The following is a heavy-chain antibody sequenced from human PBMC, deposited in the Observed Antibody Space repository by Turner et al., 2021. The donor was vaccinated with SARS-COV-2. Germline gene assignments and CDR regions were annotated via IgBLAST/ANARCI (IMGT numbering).Heavy chain of an antibody. J-gene: IGHJ3*02. CDR3: ATCRDGYNWGAFHI. Sequence: QVQLVQSGAEMKKPGASVKVSCKVSGYTLTELSMHWVRQAPGKGLEWMGGFDPEDGETIYAQKVQGRVTMTEDTSTDSAYMELSSLGSEDTALYYCATCRDGYNWGAFHIWGQGTMVTVSS. V-gene: IGHV1-24*01. CDR2: FDPEDGET. CDR1: GYTLTELS. D-gene: IGHD5-12*01.